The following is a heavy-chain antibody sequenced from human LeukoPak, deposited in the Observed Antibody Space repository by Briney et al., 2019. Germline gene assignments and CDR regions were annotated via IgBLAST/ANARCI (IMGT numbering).Heavy chain of an antibody. V-gene: IGHV3-30-3*01. CDR2: ISYDGSNK. CDR3: ARDVVRTFDY. J-gene: IGHJ4*02. D-gene: IGHD2-15*01. CDR1: GFTFSSYA. Sequence: PGGSLRLSCAASGFTFSSYAMHWVRQAPGKGLEWVAVISYDGSNKYYADSVKGRFTISRDNSKNTLYLQMNSLRAEDTAVYYCARDVVRTFDYWGQGTLVTVSS.